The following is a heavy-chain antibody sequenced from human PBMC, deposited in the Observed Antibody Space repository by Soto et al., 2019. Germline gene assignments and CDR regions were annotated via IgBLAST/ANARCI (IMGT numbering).Heavy chain of an antibody. V-gene: IGHV1-69*01. D-gene: IGHD3-3*01. CDR1: GGTFSSYA. CDR2: IIPIFGTA. J-gene: IGHJ4*02. CDR3: ARFDCFWSGYPSALYFDY. Sequence: QVQLVQSGAEVKKPGSSVKVSCKASGGTFSSYAISWVRQAPGQGLEWMGGIIPIFGTANYAQKFQGRVTITADESTSTAYMELSSLRSEDTAVYYCARFDCFWSGYPSALYFDYWGQGTLVTVSS.